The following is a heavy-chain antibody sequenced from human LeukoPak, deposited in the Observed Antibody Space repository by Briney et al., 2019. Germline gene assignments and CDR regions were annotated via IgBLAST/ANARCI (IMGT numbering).Heavy chain of an antibody. CDR3: AELGITMIGGV. CDR1: GFSFDDYA. CDR2: ITSRGSTI. J-gene: IGHJ6*04. Sequence: GGSLRLSCAASGFSFDDYAMNWVRQAPGKGLEWVSYITSRGSTIYYADSVKGRFTMSRDNAKNSLYLQMNSLRAEDTAVYYCAELGITMIGGVWGKGTTVTISS. D-gene: IGHD3-10*02. V-gene: IGHV3-48*03.